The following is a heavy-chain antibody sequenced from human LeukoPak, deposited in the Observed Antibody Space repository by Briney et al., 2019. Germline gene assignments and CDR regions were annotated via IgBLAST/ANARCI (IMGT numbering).Heavy chain of an antibody. CDR1: GFTVSNYW. J-gene: IGHJ4*02. D-gene: IGHD5-12*01. CDR2: ISGDGRTI. CDR3: AGAYSAYDPFDY. Sequence: GGSLRLSCAASGFTVSNYWMSWVRQAPGKGLVWISRISGDGRTISYADSVRGRFTISRDNAKNTVHLQMNSLRVEDTAIYFCAGAYSAYDPFDYWGQGILVTVSS. V-gene: IGHV3-74*01.